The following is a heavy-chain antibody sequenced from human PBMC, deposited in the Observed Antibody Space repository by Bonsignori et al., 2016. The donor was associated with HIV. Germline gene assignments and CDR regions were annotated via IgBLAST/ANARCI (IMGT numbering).Heavy chain of an antibody. Sequence: SETLSLTCSVSSASISITRNYWGWIRQPPGKGLEWIASMYYSGSTYYNLSLKSRVAISVDTSKNQFSLKLSSVTAADTAVYYCVRDHEYDYWSGEEGKVYFEYWGQGTLVTVSS. J-gene: IGHJ4*02. CDR3: VRDHEYDYWSGEEGKVYFEY. D-gene: IGHD3-3*01. CDR1: SASISITRNY. CDR2: MYYSGST. V-gene: IGHV4-39*07.